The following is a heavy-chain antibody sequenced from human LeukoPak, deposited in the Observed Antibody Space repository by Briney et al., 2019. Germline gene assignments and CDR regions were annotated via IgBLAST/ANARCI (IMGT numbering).Heavy chain of an antibody. CDR1: GGSISTSNYY. CDR3: ARDDYYDSSGTSMTFDY. CDR2: IYYSGST. V-gene: IGHV4-39*07. D-gene: IGHD3-22*01. Sequence: PSETLSLTCTVSGGSISTSNYYWGWIRQPPGKGLEWIGSIYYSGSTYHNPSLKSRVTISVDTSKNQFSLKLSSVTAADTAVYYCARDDYYDSSGTSMTFDYWGQGTLVTVSS. J-gene: IGHJ4*02.